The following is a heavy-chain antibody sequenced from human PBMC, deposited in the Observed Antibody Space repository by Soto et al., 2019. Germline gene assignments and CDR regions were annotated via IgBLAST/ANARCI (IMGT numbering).Heavy chain of an antibody. J-gene: IGHJ5*02. Sequence: QVQLVQSGAEVKKPGSSVKVSCKASGGTFSSYAISWVRQAPGXGXXXMGGIIPIFGTANYAQKFQGRVTITADESTSTAXMELXSLRSEDTAVYXCASAPHCSGGSCYSLPTPYNWFDPWGQGTLVTVSS. V-gene: IGHV1-69*12. CDR3: ASAPHCSGGSCYSLPTPYNWFDP. CDR1: GGTFSSYA. CDR2: IIPIFGTA. D-gene: IGHD2-15*01.